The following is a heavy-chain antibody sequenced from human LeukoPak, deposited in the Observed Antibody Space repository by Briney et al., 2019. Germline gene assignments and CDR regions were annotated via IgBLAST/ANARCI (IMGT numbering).Heavy chain of an antibody. CDR2: IIPIFGTA. D-gene: IGHD3-22*01. J-gene: IGHJ6*02. CDR1: GGTFSSYA. CDR3: AREYYYDSSGYYSSYYYYGMDV. Sequence: SVKVSCKASGGTFSSYAISWVRQAPGRGLEWMGGIIPIFGTANYAQKFQGRVTITADESTSTAYMELSSLRSEDTAVYYCAREYYYDSSGYYSSYYYYGMDVWGQGTTVTVSS. V-gene: IGHV1-69*13.